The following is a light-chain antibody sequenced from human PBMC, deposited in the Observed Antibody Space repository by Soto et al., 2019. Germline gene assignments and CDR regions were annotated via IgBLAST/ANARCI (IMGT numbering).Light chain of an antibody. CDR2: DAS. Sequence: VMTQSAVTPPLSPLARSTLSFRASQSFRGLLAWYQQKPGQAPRLLIYDASNRATGIPPRFSGSGSGTDFTLTISSIEPEDSAVYYCKQRHMWPITCGHGTQREIK. CDR3: KQRHMWPIT. J-gene: IGKJ5*01. CDR1: QSFRGL. V-gene: IGKV3-11*01.